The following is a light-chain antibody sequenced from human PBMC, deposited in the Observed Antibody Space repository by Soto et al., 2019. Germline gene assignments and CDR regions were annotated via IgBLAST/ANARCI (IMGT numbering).Light chain of an antibody. J-gene: IGKJ3*01. CDR3: QKYEGDPFT. CDR1: QAISSY. CDR2: AAS. V-gene: IGKV1-27*01. Sequence: DIQMTQSPSSLSASVGDRVTITCRASQAISSYLAWYQQKPGKVPQLLIYAASTVHSGVPSRFSGSGSGTDFTLTISSLQPEDVATYDCQKYEGDPFTFGPGTKVDIK.